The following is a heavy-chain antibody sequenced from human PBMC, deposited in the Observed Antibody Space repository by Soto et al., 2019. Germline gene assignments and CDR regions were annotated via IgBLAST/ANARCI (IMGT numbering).Heavy chain of an antibody. Sequence: AASVKVSCKASGYTFTSYDINWVRQATGQGLEWMGWMNPNSGNTGYAQKFQGRVTMTRNTSISTAYMELSSLRSEDTAVYYCARVTMVRGVYYYGMDVWGQGTTVTVSS. V-gene: IGHV1-8*01. CDR1: GYTFTSYD. CDR3: ARVTMVRGVYYYGMDV. D-gene: IGHD3-10*01. CDR2: MNPNSGNT. J-gene: IGHJ6*02.